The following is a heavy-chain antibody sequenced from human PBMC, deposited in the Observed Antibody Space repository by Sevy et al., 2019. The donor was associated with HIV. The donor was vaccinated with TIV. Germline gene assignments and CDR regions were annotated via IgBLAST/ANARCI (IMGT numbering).Heavy chain of an antibody. CDR2: IYYSGST. V-gene: IGHV4-59*12. CDR1: GGSISSYY. D-gene: IGHD3-3*01. Sequence: SETLSLTCTVSGGSISSYYWSWIRQSPGKGLEWIGYIYYSGSTNYNPSLKSRVTISVDTSKNQFSLKLSSVTAADTAVYYCARHYYDFWSGYYVGWFDPWGQGTLVTVSS. J-gene: IGHJ5*02. CDR3: ARHYYDFWSGYYVGWFDP.